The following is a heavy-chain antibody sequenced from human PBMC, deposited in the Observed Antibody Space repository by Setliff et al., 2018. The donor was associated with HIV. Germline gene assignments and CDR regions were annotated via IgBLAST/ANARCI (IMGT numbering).Heavy chain of an antibody. Sequence: PSETLSLTCVVSDDSFTNYDWTWIRQSPGKALEWIGYISPSGTTNYNPSLRSRVTISIETSNTRFSLWLRSATAADTATYFCARLGRAIDDGGSSLRLDFWGQGMLVTVSS. CDR2: ISPSGTT. V-gene: IGHV4-59*08. CDR1: DDSFTNYD. J-gene: IGHJ4*02. CDR3: ARLGRAIDDGGSSLRLDF. D-gene: IGHD2-21*01.